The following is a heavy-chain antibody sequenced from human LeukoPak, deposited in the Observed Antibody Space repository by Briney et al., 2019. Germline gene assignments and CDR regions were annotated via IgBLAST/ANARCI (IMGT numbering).Heavy chain of an antibody. CDR3: ARGRGYYDSSGYYEGAFDI. J-gene: IGHJ3*02. V-gene: IGHV4-39*01. D-gene: IGHD3-22*01. CDR1: GGSINSNDSY. CDR2: IYYSVTT. Sequence: SETLSLTCTAPGGSINSNDSYWGWIRQPPGKGLEWIGTIYYSVTTYYNPSLKSRVTISVDTSKNQFSLKLTSVTAADTAVFYCARGRGYYDSSGYYEGAFDIWGQGTMVTVSS.